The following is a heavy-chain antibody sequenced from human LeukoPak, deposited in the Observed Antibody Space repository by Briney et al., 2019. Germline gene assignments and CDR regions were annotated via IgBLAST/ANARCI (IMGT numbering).Heavy chain of an antibody. Sequence: GRSLRLSCAASGFTFSSYGMHLVRQAPGKGLEWVAVISYDGSNKYYADSVKGRFTISRDNSKNTLYLQMNSLRAEDTAVYYCAKGDYGDYNAFDIWGQGTMVTVSS. CDR3: AKGDYGDYNAFDI. J-gene: IGHJ3*02. CDR2: ISYDGSNK. D-gene: IGHD4-17*01. CDR1: GFTFSSYG. V-gene: IGHV3-30*18.